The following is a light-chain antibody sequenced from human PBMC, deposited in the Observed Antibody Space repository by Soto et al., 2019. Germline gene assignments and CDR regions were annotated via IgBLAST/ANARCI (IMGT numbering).Light chain of an antibody. CDR3: CSYAAYVV. J-gene: IGLJ2*01. V-gene: IGLV2-23*01. CDR1: SSDVGSYNL. Sequence: QSALTQPASVSGSPGQSITISCTGTSSDVGSYNLVSWYQQHPGKAPKLMIYEGSKRPSGVSNRFSGSKSGNTASLTISGLQAQDEADYSCCSYAAYVVFGGGTKLTVL. CDR2: EGS.